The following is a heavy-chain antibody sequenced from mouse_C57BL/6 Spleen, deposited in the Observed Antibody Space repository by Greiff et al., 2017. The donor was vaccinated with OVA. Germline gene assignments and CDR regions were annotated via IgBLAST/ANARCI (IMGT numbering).Heavy chain of an antibody. CDR1: GYTFTSYG. CDR3: ADGYYFFMDY. J-gene: IGHJ4*01. V-gene: IGHV1-81*01. Sequence: QVQLKQSGAELARPGASVKLSCKASGYTFTSYGISWVKQRTGQGLEWIGEIYPRSGNTYYNEKFKGKATLTADKSSSTAYMELRSLTSEDSAVYFCADGYYFFMDYWGQGTSVTVSS. D-gene: IGHD2-3*01. CDR2: IYPRSGNT.